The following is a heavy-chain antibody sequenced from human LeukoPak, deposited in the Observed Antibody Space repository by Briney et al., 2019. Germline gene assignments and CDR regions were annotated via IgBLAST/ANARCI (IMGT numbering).Heavy chain of an antibody. J-gene: IGHJ4*02. Sequence: GRSLRLSCAASGFTFDDYDMHWVRQAPGKGLEWVSGISWNSGSIGYADSVKGRFTISRDNAKNSLYLQMNSLRAEDMALYYCARGDSSGWYYFDYWGQGTLVTVSS. CDR3: ARGDSSGWYYFDY. CDR2: ISWNSGSI. CDR1: GFTFDDYD. V-gene: IGHV3-9*03. D-gene: IGHD6-19*01.